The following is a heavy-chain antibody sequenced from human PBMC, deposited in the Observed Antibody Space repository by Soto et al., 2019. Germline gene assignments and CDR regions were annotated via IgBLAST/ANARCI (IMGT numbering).Heavy chain of an antibody. CDR1: GYTFTGYY. D-gene: IGHD3-3*01. J-gene: IGHJ6*02. V-gene: IGHV1-2*04. Sequence: VKVSCKASGYTFTGYYMHWVRQAPGQGLEWMGWINPNSGGTNYAQKFQGWVTMTRDTSISTAYMDLSRLRSDDTAVYYCARGLRFLEWSNLKDYYYYGMDVWGQGTTVTVSS. CDR2: INPNSGGT. CDR3: ARGLRFLEWSNLKDYYYYGMDV.